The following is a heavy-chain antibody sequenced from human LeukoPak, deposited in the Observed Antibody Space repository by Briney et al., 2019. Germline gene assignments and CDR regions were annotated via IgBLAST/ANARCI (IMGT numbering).Heavy chain of an antibody. CDR2: TYPGDSDT. V-gene: IGHV5-51*01. CDR3: ARRYSTSSALDS. Sequence: GESLKISCKGSGYSFTNSWIAWVRQMPGKGLEWMGITYPGDSDTRYSPSFQGQVTISADKSISTAYLQWSSLKASDTAMYYCARRYSTSSALDSWGQGTLVTVSS. D-gene: IGHD6-6*01. CDR1: GYSFTNSW. J-gene: IGHJ4*02.